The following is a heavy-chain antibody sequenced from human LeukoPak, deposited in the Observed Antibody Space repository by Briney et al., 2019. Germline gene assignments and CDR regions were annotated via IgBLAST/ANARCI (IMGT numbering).Heavy chain of an antibody. CDR2: IYYSGST. J-gene: IGHJ4*02. CDR3: ASTTYYDFWSGYY. V-gene: IGHV4-59*08. Sequence: SETLSLTCTVSGGSISSYYWSWIRQPPGKGLEWIGYIYYSGSTNYNPSLKSRVTISVDTSKNQFSLKLSSVTAADTAVYYCASTTYYDFWSGYYWGQGTLVTVSS. CDR1: GGSISSYY. D-gene: IGHD3-3*01.